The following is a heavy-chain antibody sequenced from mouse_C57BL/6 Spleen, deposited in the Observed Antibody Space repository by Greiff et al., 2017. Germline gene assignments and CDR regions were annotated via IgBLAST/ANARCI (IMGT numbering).Heavy chain of an antibody. D-gene: IGHD4-1*01. CDR3: TGGNWDWSYWYFDV. V-gene: IGHV6-3*01. Sequence: DVMLVESGGGLVQPGGSMKLSCVASGFTFSNYWMNWVRQSPEKGLEWVAQIRLKSDNYATHYAESVKGRFTISRDDSKSSVYLQMNNLRAEDTGIYYCTGGNWDWSYWYFDVWGTGTTVTVSS. CDR1: GFTFSNYW. J-gene: IGHJ1*03. CDR2: IRLKSDNYAT.